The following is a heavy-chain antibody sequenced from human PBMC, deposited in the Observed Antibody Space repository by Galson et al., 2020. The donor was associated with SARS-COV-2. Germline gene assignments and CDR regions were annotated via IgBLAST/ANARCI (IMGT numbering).Heavy chain of an antibody. J-gene: IGHJ4*02. CDR3: AKGGGNY. D-gene: IGHD3-16*01. CDR2: ISRGGSST. Sequence: GGSLRLSCSASGFNFSSYAMSWVRQAPGKGREWVSAISRGGSSTYYAHPVKGRFTISRDTTKNTLYLKMDSLRADDTDVYYCAKGGGNYWGQGTLVTVSS. V-gene: IGHV3-23*01. CDR1: GFNFSSYA.